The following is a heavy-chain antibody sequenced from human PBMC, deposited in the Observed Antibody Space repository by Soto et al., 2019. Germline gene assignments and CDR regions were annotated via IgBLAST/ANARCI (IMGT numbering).Heavy chain of an antibody. D-gene: IGHD5-18*01. CDR1: AGSISSGDYF. V-gene: IGHV4-30-4*01. CDR3: ASQIQLWTNWFDP. Sequence: TQSVMSTASAGSISSGDYFSSWIRQPPGNVLEWIGYFYYRGSTYYNPSLKSRVTISVDTSKHQFSLKLSSVTAADTAVYYCASQIQLWTNWFDPWGQGTLVTVS. CDR2: FYYRGST. J-gene: IGHJ5*02.